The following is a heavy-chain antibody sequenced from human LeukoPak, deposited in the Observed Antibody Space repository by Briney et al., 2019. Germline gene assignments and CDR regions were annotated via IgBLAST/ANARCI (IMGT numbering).Heavy chain of an antibody. CDR3: ARGALFYYYDSSGYYYNWFDP. CDR1: GGSFSGYY. Sequence: KPSETLSLTCAVYGGSFSGYYCSWIRQPPGKGLEWIGEINHSGSTNYNPSLKSRVTISVDTSKNQFSLKLSSVTAADTAVYYCARGALFYYYDSSGYYYNWFDPWGQGTLVTVSS. J-gene: IGHJ5*02. D-gene: IGHD3-22*01. CDR2: INHSGST. V-gene: IGHV4-34*01.